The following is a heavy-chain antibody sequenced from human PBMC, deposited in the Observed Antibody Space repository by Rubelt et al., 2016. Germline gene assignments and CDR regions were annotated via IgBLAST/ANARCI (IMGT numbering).Heavy chain of an antibody. CDR1: GYPLTAAS. V-gene: IGHV1-24*01. J-gene: IGHJ6*02. CDR3: AAGLRTARGSHYGLDV. CDR2: FITDVGAT. D-gene: IGHD3-10*01. Sequence: QVQLVQSGAEVKKPGASVTVSCKFSGYPLTAASIRWVRLSPGKGLEWLGGFITDVGATVYAPKFQGRVGMTEDTSSDTAYMELSSLRSDDTAVYYCAAGLRTARGSHYGLDVWGQGTTVTVSS.